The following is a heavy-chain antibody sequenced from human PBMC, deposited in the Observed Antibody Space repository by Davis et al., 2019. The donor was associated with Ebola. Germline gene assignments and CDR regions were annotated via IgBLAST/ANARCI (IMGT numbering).Heavy chain of an antibody. CDR3: VRDLGFDFGVISYFDF. CDR2: IKSDGTTI. D-gene: IGHD3-3*01. J-gene: IGHJ4*02. V-gene: IGHV3-74*01. Sequence: GESLKISCAASGFSFSGYWMHWVRQAPGKGLVWVSRIKSDGTTISYADPVKGRFTISRDNAKSSLYLQMNSLRADDTAIYFCVRDLGFDFGVISYFDFWGQGTQVTVSS. CDR1: GFSFSGYW.